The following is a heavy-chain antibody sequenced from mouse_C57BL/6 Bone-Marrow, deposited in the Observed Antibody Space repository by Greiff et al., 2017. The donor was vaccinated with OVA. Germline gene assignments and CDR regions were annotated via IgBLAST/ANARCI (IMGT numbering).Heavy chain of an antibody. Sequence: EVKLVESGGGLVKPGGSLKLSCAASGFTFSSYAMSWVRQTPEKRLEWVATISDGGSYTYYTDNVKGRFTISRDNAKNNTYLQMSHLKSEDTAMYDCASHSSSSYYWYFDVWGTGTTVTVSS. CDR1: GFTFSSYA. V-gene: IGHV5-4*03. J-gene: IGHJ1*03. D-gene: IGHD1-1*01. CDR3: ASHSSSSYYWYFDV. CDR2: ISDGGSYT.